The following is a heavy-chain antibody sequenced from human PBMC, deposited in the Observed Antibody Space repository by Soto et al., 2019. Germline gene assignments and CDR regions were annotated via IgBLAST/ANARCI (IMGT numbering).Heavy chain of an antibody. CDR2: ISRSSSHI. V-gene: IGHV3-21*01. D-gene: IGHD1-26*01. CDR3: ARAVLGSYDEYFHH. CDR1: GFTFSSYS. J-gene: IGHJ1*01. Sequence: EVHLVESGGGLVKPGGSLRLSCAASGFTFSSYSMDWVRQAPGKGLEWVSSISRSSSHIFYADSFKGRFTISRDDARNSLYLQMNSLRAEDTAVYYCARAVLGSYDEYFHHWGQGTLVTVSS.